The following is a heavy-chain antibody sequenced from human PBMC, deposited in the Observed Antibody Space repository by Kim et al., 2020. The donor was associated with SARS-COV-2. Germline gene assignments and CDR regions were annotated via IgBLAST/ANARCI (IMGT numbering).Heavy chain of an antibody. Sequence: GGSLRLSCTASGFTFGDYAMSWFRQAPGKGLAWVGFIRSKAYGGTTEYAASVKGRFTISRDDSKSIAYLQMNSLKTEDTAVYYCTRVELGSPYYDILTGYYTIDYWGQGTLVTVSS. D-gene: IGHD3-9*01. CDR2: IRSKAYGGTT. CDR3: TRVELGSPYYDILTGYYTIDY. V-gene: IGHV3-49*03. J-gene: IGHJ4*02. CDR1: GFTFGDYA.